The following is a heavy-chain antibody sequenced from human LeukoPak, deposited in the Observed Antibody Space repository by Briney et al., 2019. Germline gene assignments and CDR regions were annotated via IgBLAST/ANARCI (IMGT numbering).Heavy chain of an antibody. J-gene: IGHJ6*02. Sequence: SVKVSCKASGGTFSSYAISWVRQAPGQGLEWMGGIIPIFGTANYAQKFQGRVTITADESTSTAYMELSSLRSEDTAVYYCARDLGQYYYDSSYGMDVWGQGTTVTVSS. V-gene: IGHV1-69*13. CDR1: GGTFSSYA. CDR2: IIPIFGTA. CDR3: ARDLGQYYYDSSYGMDV. D-gene: IGHD3-22*01.